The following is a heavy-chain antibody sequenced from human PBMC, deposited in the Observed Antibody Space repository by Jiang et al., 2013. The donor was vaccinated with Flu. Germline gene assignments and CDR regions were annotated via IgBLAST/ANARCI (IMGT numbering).Heavy chain of an antibody. CDR2: IYPGDSDT. D-gene: IGHD2-21*02. J-gene: IGHJ4*02. V-gene: IGHV5-51*01. Sequence: GAEVKKPGESLKISCKGSGYSFTSYWIGWVRQMPGKGLEWMGIIYPGDSDTRYSPSFQGQVTISADKSISTAYLQWSSLKASDTAMYYCARLEAYCGGDCYYPFDYWGQGTLVTVSS. CDR1: GYSFTSYW. CDR3: ARLEAYCGGDCYYPFDY.